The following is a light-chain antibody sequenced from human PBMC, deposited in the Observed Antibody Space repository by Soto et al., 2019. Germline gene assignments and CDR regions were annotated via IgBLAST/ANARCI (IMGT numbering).Light chain of an antibody. CDR2: DTT. Sequence: QAVVTQEPSLTASPGGTVTLTCGSSTXAVTNGHYPYWFQQKPGQAPRTLIYDTTNRHSWTPARFSGSLLGGKAALTLSGAQPEDEAEYYCLLSYNGPYVFGTGTKVTVL. J-gene: IGLJ1*01. CDR3: LLSYNGPYV. CDR1: TXAVTNGHY. V-gene: IGLV7-46*01.